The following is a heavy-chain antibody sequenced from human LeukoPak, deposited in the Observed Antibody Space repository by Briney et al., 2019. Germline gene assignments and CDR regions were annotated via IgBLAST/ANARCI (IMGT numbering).Heavy chain of an antibody. CDR2: ISGSGGST. Sequence: GGSLRLSCAASGFTFSSYAMSWVRQAPGKGLEWVSAISGSGGSTYYADSVKGRFTISRDNSKNTLYLQMNILRAEDTAVYYCAKATMIVVVITYFDYWGQGTLVTVSS. V-gene: IGHV3-23*01. D-gene: IGHD3-22*01. CDR1: GFTFSSYA. CDR3: AKATMIVVVITYFDY. J-gene: IGHJ4*02.